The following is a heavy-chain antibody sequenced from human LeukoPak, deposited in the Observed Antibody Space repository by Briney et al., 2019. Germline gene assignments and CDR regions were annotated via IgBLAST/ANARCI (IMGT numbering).Heavy chain of an antibody. D-gene: IGHD5-24*01. CDR1: GFPLRNYW. Sequence: QPWGSLRLPCAASGFPLRNYWVTWVRPAPGKGLEWVANINQDGSEKYYVDSVVGRFNISRDHAKNSPYPQMNSPRTEDTAVYFCASLIPDIIVCQGTERWVLGGRRPLVSVST. CDR2: INQDGSEK. CDR3: ASLIPDIIVCQGTERWVL. V-gene: IGHV3-7*02. J-gene: IGHJ4*02.